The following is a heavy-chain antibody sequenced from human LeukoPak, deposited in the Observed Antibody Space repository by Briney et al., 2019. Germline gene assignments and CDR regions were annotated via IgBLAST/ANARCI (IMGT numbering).Heavy chain of an antibody. V-gene: IGHV3-23*01. CDR1: GFTFSSYA. CDR3: AAYSSSWYQSEYLQH. D-gene: IGHD6-13*01. Sequence: GRSLRLSCAASGFTFSSYAMSWVRQAPGKGLEWVSAISGSGGSTYYADSVKGRFTISRDNSKNTLYLQMNSLRAEDTAVYYCAAYSSSWYQSEYLQHWGQGTLVTVSS. J-gene: IGHJ1*01. CDR2: ISGSGGST.